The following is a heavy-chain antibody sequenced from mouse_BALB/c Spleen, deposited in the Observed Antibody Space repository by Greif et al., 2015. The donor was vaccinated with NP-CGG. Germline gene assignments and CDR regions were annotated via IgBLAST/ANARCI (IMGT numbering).Heavy chain of an antibody. D-gene: IGHD1-1*01. V-gene: IGHV14-3*02. CDR3: AREESTTVVKDY. CDR2: IDPANGNT. J-gene: IGHJ2*01. CDR1: GFNIKDTY. Sequence: EVQLQQSGAELVKPGASVKLSCTASGFNIKDTYMHWVKQRPEQGLEWIGRIDPANGNTKYDPKFQGKATITADTSSNTAYLQLSSLTSEDTAVYYCAREESTTVVKDYWGQGTTLTVSS.